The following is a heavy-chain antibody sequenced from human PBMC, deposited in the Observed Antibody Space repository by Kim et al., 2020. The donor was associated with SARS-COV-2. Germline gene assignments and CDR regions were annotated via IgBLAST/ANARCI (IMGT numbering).Heavy chain of an antibody. J-gene: IGHJ4*02. V-gene: IGHV4-39*01. CDR2: T. CDR3: ARRQWLPHFDY. D-gene: IGHD6-19*01. Sequence: TYYNPSLKSRVTISVDTSKNQFSLKLSSVTAADTAVYYCARRQWLPHFDYWGQGTLVTVSS.